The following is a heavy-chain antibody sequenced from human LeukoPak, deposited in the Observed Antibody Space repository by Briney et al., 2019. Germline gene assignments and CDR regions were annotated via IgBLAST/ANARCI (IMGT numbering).Heavy chain of an antibody. J-gene: IGHJ4*02. CDR3: ATTKKARLYFDY. CDR1: GFTFSSNP. V-gene: IGHV3-23*01. CDR2: ISGSGGNT. Sequence: GSLRLSCAVSGFTFSSNPLSWVPHAPRKGLEWVSAISGSGGNTYYGDAVRGRFTISRDNSKKTLYLQMNTLRADDTAVYYCATTKKARLYFDYWGQGILVTVSS. D-gene: IGHD1-1*01.